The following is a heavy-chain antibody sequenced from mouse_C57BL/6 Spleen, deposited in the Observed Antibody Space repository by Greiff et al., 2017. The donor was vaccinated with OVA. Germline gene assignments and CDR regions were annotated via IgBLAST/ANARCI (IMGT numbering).Heavy chain of an antibody. CDR1: GFNIKDDY. CDR2: IDPENGDT. CDR3: TTGYYGSEGYAMDY. V-gene: IGHV14-4*01. D-gene: IGHD1-1*01. J-gene: IGHJ4*01. Sequence: EVQLQQSGAELVRPGASVKLSCTASGFNIKDDYMHWVKQRPEQGLEWIGWIDPENGDTEYASKFQGKATITADTSSNTAYLQLSSLTSEDTAVYYCTTGYYGSEGYAMDYWGQGTSVTVSS.